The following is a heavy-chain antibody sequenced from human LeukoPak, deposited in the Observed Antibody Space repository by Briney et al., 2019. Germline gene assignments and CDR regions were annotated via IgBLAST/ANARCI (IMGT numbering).Heavy chain of an antibody. CDR1: GGSISSSSYY. CDR2: IYYSGST. J-gene: IGHJ4*02. Sequence: SETLSLTCTVSGGSISSSSYYWSWIRQPPGKGLEWIGYIYYSGSTNYNPSLKSRVTISVDTSKNQFSLKLSSVTAADTAVYYCARLNYDILTGYDYWGQGTLVTVSS. V-gene: IGHV4-61*05. CDR3: ARLNYDILTGYDY. D-gene: IGHD3-9*01.